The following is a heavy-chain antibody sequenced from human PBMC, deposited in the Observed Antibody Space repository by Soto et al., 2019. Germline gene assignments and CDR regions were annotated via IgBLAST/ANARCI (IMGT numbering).Heavy chain of an antibody. V-gene: IGHV1-2*02. CDR2: INPNSGGT. Sequence: ASVKRSCTASGYTFTGYYRHWVRQAPGQGLEWMGWINPNSGGTNYAQKFQGRVTMTRDTSISTAYMELSRLRSDDTAVYYCARGEDDWFDPWGQGTLVTVSS. CDR3: ARGEDDWFDP. J-gene: IGHJ5*02. CDR1: GYTFTGYY. D-gene: IGHD1-26*01.